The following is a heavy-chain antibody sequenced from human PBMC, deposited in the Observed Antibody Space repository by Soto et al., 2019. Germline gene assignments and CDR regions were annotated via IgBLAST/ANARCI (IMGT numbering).Heavy chain of an antibody. V-gene: IGHV1-18*01. D-gene: IGHD3-16*01. Sequence: QVQLVQSGGEVKKPGASVKVSCKTSGYTFTSYGISWVRQAPGQGLEWMGWISTYNGNANSAQKLQGRATMTSDTSTSTAYMELRSLRSDDTAVYYCAKDYLGGMDVWGQGTTVTVSS. CDR2: ISTYNGNA. CDR1: GYTFTSYG. CDR3: AKDYLGGMDV. J-gene: IGHJ6*02.